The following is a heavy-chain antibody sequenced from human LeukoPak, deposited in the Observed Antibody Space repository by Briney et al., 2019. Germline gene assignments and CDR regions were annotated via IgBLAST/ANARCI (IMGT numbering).Heavy chain of an antibody. Sequence: SETLSLTCTVSGGSISSHYWSWIRQPPGKGLEWIGYIYYSGRTNYNPSLKSRVTISVDTSKNQFSLKLSSVTAADTAVYYCARGLVVGEYYFDYWGQGTLVTVSS. J-gene: IGHJ4*02. CDR2: IYYSGRT. D-gene: IGHD1-26*01. CDR1: GGSISSHY. V-gene: IGHV4-59*11. CDR3: ARGLVVGEYYFDY.